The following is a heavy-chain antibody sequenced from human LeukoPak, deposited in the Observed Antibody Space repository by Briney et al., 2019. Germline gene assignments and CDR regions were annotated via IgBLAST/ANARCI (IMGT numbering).Heavy chain of an antibody. J-gene: IGHJ3*02. D-gene: IGHD3-10*01. CDR2: IYPGDSDT. V-gene: IGHV5-51*01. CDR1: GYSFTSYW. CDR3: ARHRYYGSGSFDAFDI. Sequence: GESLKISCKGSGYSFTSYWIGWVRQMPGKGLEWMGIIYPGDSDTRYSPSFQGQVTISADKSISTAYLQWSSLKASDTAMYYCARHRYYGSGSFDAFDIWGQGTMVTVSS.